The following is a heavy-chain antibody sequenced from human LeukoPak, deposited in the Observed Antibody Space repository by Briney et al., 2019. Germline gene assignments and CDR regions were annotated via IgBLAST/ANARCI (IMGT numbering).Heavy chain of an antibody. V-gene: IGHV3-23*01. J-gene: IGHJ4*02. Sequence: GGSLRLSCAASGFTFNNGPMSWVRQAPGKGLEWVSIISNNGEITFYADSVKGRFTISRDNSKNTLYLQMNSLRAEDTAVYYCAKDKAGYYLYYFDYWGQGTLVTVSS. CDR2: ISNNGEIT. CDR3: AKDKAGYYLYYFDY. CDR1: GFTFNNGP. D-gene: IGHD3-9*01.